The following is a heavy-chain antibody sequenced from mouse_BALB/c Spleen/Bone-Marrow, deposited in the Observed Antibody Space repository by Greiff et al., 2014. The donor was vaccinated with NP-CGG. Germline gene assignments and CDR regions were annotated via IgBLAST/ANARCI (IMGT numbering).Heavy chain of an antibody. CDR2: VNPYNGGI. J-gene: IGHJ2*01. CDR3: ARGIYYGNYFDY. Sequence: EVKLMESGPELVKPGASVKMSCKASGYTLTDYYMDWVKQSHGESFEWIGRVNPYNGGISYNQKFKGKATLTVDKSSSTAYMELNSLTSEDSAVYYCARGIYYGNYFDYWGQGTTLTVSS. D-gene: IGHD2-1*01. V-gene: IGHV1-19*01. CDR1: GYTLTDYY.